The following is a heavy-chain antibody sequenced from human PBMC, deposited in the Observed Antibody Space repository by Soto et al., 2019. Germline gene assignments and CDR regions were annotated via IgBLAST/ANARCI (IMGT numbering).Heavy chain of an antibody. CDR3: AGPISYYDSSGFADY. CDR1: GFTFSSYA. CDR2: ISYDGSNK. D-gene: IGHD3-22*01. J-gene: IGHJ4*02. Sequence: QVQLVESGGGVVQPGRSLRLSCAASGFTFSSYAMHWVRQAPGKGLEWVAVISYDGSNKYYADSVKGRFTIPRDNSKNTLYLQMNSLRAEDTAVYYCAGPISYYDSSGFADYWGQGTLVTVSS. V-gene: IGHV3-30-3*01.